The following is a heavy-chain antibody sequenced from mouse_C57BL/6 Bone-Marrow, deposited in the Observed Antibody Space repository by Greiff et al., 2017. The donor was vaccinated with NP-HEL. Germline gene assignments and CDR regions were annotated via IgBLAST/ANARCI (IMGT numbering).Heavy chain of an antibody. CDR2: IHPNSGST. J-gene: IGHJ2*01. CDR1: VYTFTSYW. D-gene: IGHD2-4*01. CDR3: ATYDYGGY. Sequence: QVHVKQSGAELVKPGASVKLSCKASVYTFTSYWMHWVKQRPGQGLEWIGMIHPNSGSTNYNEKFKSKATLTVDKSSSTAYMQLSSLTSEDSAVYYCATYDYGGYWGQGTTLTVSS. V-gene: IGHV1-64*01.